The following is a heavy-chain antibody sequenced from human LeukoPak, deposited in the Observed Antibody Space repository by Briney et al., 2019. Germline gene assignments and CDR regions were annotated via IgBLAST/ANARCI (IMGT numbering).Heavy chain of an antibody. CDR1: GYTFTDYY. D-gene: IGHD4-17*01. CDR2: INPDRGGI. Sequence: ASVKVSCKASGYTFTDYYIHWVRQAPGQGLEWVGWINPDRGGIKEAQQFQGRVTMTRDTSISTAYMELSRLRSDDTAVYYCAREPSTVTTVYGMDVWGQGTTVTVSS. V-gene: IGHV1-2*02. J-gene: IGHJ6*02. CDR3: AREPSTVTTVYGMDV.